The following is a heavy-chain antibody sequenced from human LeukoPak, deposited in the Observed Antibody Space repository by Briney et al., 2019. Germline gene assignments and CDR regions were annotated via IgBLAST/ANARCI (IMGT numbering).Heavy chain of an antibody. CDR1: GFTFSSYW. D-gene: IGHD3/OR15-3a*01. V-gene: IGHV3-7*01. J-gene: IGHJ6*03. CDR3: ARRGPSKGHYYMDV. CDR2: IKQDGSEK. Sequence: GGSLRLSCAASGFTFSSYWMSWVRQAPGKGLEWVANIKQDGSEKYYVDSVKGRFTISRDNAKNSLYLQMNSLRAEDTAVYYCARRGPSKGHYYMDVWGKGATVTVSS.